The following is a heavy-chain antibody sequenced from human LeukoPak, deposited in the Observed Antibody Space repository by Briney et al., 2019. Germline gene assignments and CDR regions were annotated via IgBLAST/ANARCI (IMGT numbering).Heavy chain of an antibody. CDR2: IKQDGSEK. V-gene: IGHV3-7*01. CDR3: AREGTVTTDEKYYYYYYYMDV. Sequence: GGSLRLSCAASGFTFSSYWMSWVRQAPGKGLEWVANIKQDGSEKYYVDSVKGRFTISRDNAKNSLYLQMNSLRAEDTAVYYCAREGTVTTDEKYYYYYYYMDVWGKGTTVTISS. CDR1: GFTFSSYW. J-gene: IGHJ6*03. D-gene: IGHD4-17*01.